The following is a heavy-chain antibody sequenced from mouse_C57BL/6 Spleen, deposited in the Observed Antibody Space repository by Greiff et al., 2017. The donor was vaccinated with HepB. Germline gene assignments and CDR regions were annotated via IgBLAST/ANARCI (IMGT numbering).Heavy chain of an antibody. CDR2: INPNYGIT. D-gene: IGHD1-1*01. Sequence: VQLQQSGPELVKPGASVKISCKASGSSFTDYNMNWVKQSNGKSLEWIGVINPNYGITSYNQKLKGKATLTVDQSSSTAYMQLNSLTSEDAAVYYCAREASVVPTSDFMDYWGQGTSVTVSS. V-gene: IGHV1-39*01. CDR3: AREASVVPTSDFMDY. CDR1: GSSFTDYN. J-gene: IGHJ4*01.